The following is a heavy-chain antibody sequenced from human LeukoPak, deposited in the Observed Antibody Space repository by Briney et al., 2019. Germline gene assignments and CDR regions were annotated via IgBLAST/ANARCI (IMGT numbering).Heavy chain of an antibody. CDR3: AXXXXXXXHXSSGYNWFDP. J-gene: IGHJ5*02. CDR1: GGSISTYY. V-gene: IGHV4-59*12. CDR2: IYHSGST. D-gene: IGHD6-13*01. Sequence: SETLSLTCTVSGGSISTYYWSWIRQPPGKGLEWIGYIYHSGSTNYNPSLKSRVTISVDTSKNQFSLKLSSVTAADTAVYYCAXXXXXXXHXSSGYNWFDPWGQGTLVTVSS.